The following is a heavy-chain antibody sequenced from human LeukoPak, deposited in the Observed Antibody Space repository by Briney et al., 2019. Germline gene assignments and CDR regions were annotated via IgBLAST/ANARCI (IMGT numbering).Heavy chain of an antibody. CDR2: ISSSSSYI. V-gene: IGHV3-21*01. D-gene: IGHD3-3*01. J-gene: IGHJ4*02. CDR1: GFTFSSYS. CDR3: ARDFFPIFGVVRPPFDY. Sequence: GGSLRLSCAASGFTFSSYSMNWVRQALGKGLEWVSSISSSSSYIYYADSVKGRFTISRDNAKNSLYLQMNSLRAEDTAVYYCARDFFPIFGVVRPPFDYWGQGTLVTVSS.